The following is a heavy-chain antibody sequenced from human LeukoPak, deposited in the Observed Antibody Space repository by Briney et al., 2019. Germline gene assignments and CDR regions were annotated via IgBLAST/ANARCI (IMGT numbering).Heavy chain of an antibody. Sequence: GGSLRLSCTASVVTFKNYPMIWVRQAPGKGLEWVSSISGSSETTYFSDSVRGRFTLSRDKPKNTVYLQMHSLKDEDTAIYYCAKGRNVELLREAFDYWGPGTLVIVSS. V-gene: IGHV3-23*01. CDR1: VVTFKNYP. CDR2: ISGSSETT. D-gene: IGHD1-7*01. J-gene: IGHJ4*02. CDR3: AKGRNVELLREAFDY.